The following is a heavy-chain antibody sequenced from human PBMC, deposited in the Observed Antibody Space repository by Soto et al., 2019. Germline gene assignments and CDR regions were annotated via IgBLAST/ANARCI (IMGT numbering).Heavy chain of an antibody. CDR3: ASLKRDRAAYFDY. CDR2: IRSKANSYAT. Sequence: PGGSLRLSCAASGFTFGGSAIHWVRQASGKGLEWVGRIRSKANSYATAYAASVKGRFTISRDDSKNTAYLQMNSLKTEDTAVYYSASLKRDRAAYFDYWGQGTLVTVSS. J-gene: IGHJ4*02. CDR1: GFTFGGSA. D-gene: IGHD2-21*01. V-gene: IGHV3-73*01.